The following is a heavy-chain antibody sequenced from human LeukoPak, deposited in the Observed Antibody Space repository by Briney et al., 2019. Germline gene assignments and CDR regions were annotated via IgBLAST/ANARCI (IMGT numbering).Heavy chain of an antibody. CDR2: INPNSGGT. Sequence: ASVKVSCKASGYTFTGYYMHWARQAPGQGLEWMGWINPNSGGTNYAQKFQGRVTMTRDTSISTAYMELSRLRSDDTAVYYCARMGSGSRHGPHWGQGTLVTVSS. CDR3: ARMGSGSRHGPH. V-gene: IGHV1-2*02. D-gene: IGHD6-19*01. CDR1: GYTFTGYY. J-gene: IGHJ4*02.